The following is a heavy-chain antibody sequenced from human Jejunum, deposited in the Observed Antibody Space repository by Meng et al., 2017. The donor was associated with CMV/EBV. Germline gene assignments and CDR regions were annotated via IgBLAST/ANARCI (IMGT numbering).Heavy chain of an antibody. CDR2: LQVIGQT. J-gene: IGHJ4*02. V-gene: IGHV4-4*07. CDR1: GASITTYN. D-gene: IGHD3-16*01. Sequence: QIHESGADLVKLWHTLSLACIVSGASITTYNCDWVRQSVGPGLEWIVLLQVIGQTVYTPSLKRRVTVSLAASKSQFSPTLNSVTAVATATYYCAGSRPGGGACDYWGQGTLVTVSS. CDR3: AGSRPGGGACDY.